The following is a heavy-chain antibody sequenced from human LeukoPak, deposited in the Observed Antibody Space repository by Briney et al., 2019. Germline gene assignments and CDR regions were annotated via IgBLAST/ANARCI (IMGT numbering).Heavy chain of an antibody. CDR1: GYTFSNYA. Sequence: ASVKVSCKASGYTFSNYAMNWVRQAPGQGLEWMGWINPNSGGTNYAQKFQGWVTMTRDTSISTAYMELSRLRSDDTAVYYCARANSAAGIDDYWGQGTLVTVSS. J-gene: IGHJ4*02. CDR3: ARANSAAGIDDY. V-gene: IGHV1-2*04. D-gene: IGHD6-13*01. CDR2: INPNSGGT.